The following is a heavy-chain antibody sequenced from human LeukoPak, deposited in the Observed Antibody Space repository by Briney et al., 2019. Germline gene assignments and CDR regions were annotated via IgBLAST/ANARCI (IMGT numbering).Heavy chain of an antibody. CDR3: ARGSSGYFPLDY. D-gene: IGHD3-22*01. CDR1: GGSFSGYY. V-gene: IGHV4-34*01. CDR2: INHSGST. Sequence: SETLSLTCAVYGGSFSGYYWSWIRQPPGKGLEWIGEINHSGSTNYNPSLKSRVTISVDTSKNQFSLKLSSVTAADTAVYYCARGSSGYFPLDYWGQGTLVTVSS. J-gene: IGHJ4*02.